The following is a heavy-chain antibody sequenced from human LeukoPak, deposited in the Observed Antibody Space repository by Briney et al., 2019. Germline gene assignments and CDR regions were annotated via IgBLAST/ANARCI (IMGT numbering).Heavy chain of an antibody. CDR1: GGSISSGSYY. D-gene: IGHD6-13*01. V-gene: IGHV4-61*02. CDR2: IYTSGST. J-gene: IGHJ4*02. CDR3: ARSAAAQPVGY. Sequence: SQTLSLTCTVSGGSISSGSYYWSWIRQPAGKGLEWIGRIYTSGSTNYNPSLKSRVTISVDTSKNQFSLKLSSVTAADTAVYYCARSAAAQPVGYWGQGTLVTVSS.